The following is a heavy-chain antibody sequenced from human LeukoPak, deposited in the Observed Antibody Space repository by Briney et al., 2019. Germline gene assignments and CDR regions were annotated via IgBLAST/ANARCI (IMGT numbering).Heavy chain of an antibody. CDR2: IWYDGSNK. D-gene: IGHD6-13*01. CDR1: GFTFSSYG. Sequence: HPGGSLRLSCAASGFTFSSYGLHWVRQAPGKGLEWVAFIWYDGSNKYYADSVKGRFTISRHNAKNSLYLQMNSLRAEDTAVYYCARPHRRYSSSWGYWYFDLWGRGTLVTVSS. J-gene: IGHJ2*01. V-gene: IGHV3-33*01. CDR3: ARPHRRYSSSWGYWYFDL.